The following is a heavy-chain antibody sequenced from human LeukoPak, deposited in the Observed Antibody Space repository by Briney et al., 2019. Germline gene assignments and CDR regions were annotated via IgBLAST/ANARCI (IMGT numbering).Heavy chain of an antibody. CDR2: INWNGGST. J-gene: IGHJ4*02. Sequence: GGSLRLSCTASGFSFSGHWMHWARQLPGKGLEWVSGINWNGGSTGYADSVKGRFTISRDNAKNSLYLQMNSLRAEDTALYYCARDSYGDYGEVGDYWGQGTLVTVSS. CDR1: GFSFSGHW. D-gene: IGHD4-17*01. CDR3: ARDSYGDYGEVGDY. V-gene: IGHV3-20*04.